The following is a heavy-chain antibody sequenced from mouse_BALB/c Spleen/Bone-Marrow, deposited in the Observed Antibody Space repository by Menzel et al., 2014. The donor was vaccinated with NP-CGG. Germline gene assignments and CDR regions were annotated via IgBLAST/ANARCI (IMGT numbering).Heavy chain of an antibody. J-gene: IGHJ1*01. Sequence: QVQLQQSGAELVKPGASVKLSCKASGYSFTRYYMYWVKQRPGQGLEWIGEINPSNGDTNFNEKFKSKATLTVDKSSSTAYMQFSSLTSEDAAVYYCTRSNYGYWYFDVWGAGTTVTVSS. CDR3: TRSNYGYWYFDV. D-gene: IGHD1-1*01. V-gene: IGHV1S81*02. CDR2: INPSNGDT. CDR1: GYSFTRYY.